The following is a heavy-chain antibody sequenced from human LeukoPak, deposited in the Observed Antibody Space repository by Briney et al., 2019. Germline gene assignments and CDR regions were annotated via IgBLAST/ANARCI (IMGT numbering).Heavy chain of an antibody. Sequence: GGSLRLSCAASGFTFSSYGMHWVRQAPGKGLEWVAVISYDVGKKYYADSVKGRFTISRDNSKNTLYLQMNSLRAEDTAVYYCAKDGWDYYGSGSYYNDWGQGTLVTVSS. CDR1: GFTFSSYG. V-gene: IGHV3-30*18. CDR3: AKDGWDYYGSGSYYND. D-gene: IGHD3-10*01. CDR2: ISYDVGKK. J-gene: IGHJ4*02.